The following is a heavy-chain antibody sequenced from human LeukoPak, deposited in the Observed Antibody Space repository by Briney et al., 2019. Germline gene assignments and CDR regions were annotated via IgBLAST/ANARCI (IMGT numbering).Heavy chain of an antibody. CDR1: GFTFSSYG. D-gene: IGHD5-12*01. V-gene: IGHV3-30*02. Sequence: GGSLRLSCAASGFTFSSYGMHWVRQAPGKGLEWVAFIRHDGSNKFYADSVKGRFTISRDNSKNTLYLQMNSLRAEDTAVYYCAKSGYDLGGWLDPWGQGTLVTVSS. CDR3: AKSGYDLGGWLDP. J-gene: IGHJ5*02. CDR2: IRHDGSNK.